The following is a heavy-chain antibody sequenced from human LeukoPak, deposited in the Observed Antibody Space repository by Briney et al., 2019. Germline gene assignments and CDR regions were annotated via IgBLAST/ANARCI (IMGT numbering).Heavy chain of an antibody. CDR2: INPNSGGT. CDR1: GYTFTGYY. CDR3: ARDRGYCSGGSCSDY. D-gene: IGHD2-15*01. V-gene: IGHV1-2*06. Sequence: ASVKVSCKASGYTFTGYYMHWVRQAPGQGLEWMGRINPNSGGTNYAQKFQGRVTMTRDTSISTAYMELSRLRSDDTAVYYCARDRGYCSGGSCSDYWGQGTLVTVSS. J-gene: IGHJ4*02.